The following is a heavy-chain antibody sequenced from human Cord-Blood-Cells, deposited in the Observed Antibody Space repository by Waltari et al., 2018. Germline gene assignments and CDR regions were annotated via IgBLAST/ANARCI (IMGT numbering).Heavy chain of an antibody. CDR2: IYYSGST. Sequence: QVQLQESGPGLVKPSETLSLTCTVSGGSISSYYWSWIRQPPGKGLEWIGYIYYSGSTNYNPSLKSRFTISVDTSKNQFSLKLSSVTAADTAVYYCAGWFRELFDYWGQGTLVTVSS. J-gene: IGHJ4*02. CDR3: AGWFRELFDY. CDR1: GGSISSYY. D-gene: IGHD3-10*01. V-gene: IGHV4-59*08.